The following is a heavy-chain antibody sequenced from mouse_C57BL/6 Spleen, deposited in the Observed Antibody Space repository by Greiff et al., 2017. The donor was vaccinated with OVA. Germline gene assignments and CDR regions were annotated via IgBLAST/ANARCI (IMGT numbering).Heavy chain of an antibody. Sequence: EVKLVESGGGLVKPGGSLKLSCAASGFTFSDYGMHWVRQAPEKGLEWVAYISSGSSTIYYADTVKGRFTISRDNAKNTLFLQMTSLRSEDTAMYYCAREDNYYGSSLFDYWGQGTTLTVSS. CDR2: ISSGSSTI. CDR3: AREDNYYGSSLFDY. V-gene: IGHV5-17*01. D-gene: IGHD1-1*01. J-gene: IGHJ2*01. CDR1: GFTFSDYG.